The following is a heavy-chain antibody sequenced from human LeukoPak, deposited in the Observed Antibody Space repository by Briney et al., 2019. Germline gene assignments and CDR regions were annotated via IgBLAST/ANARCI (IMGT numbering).Heavy chain of an antibody. CDR2: INHSGST. CDR3: ARALDYGGNPGGY. D-gene: IGHD4-23*01. Sequence: PSETLSLTCAVYGGSFSGYYWIWLRHPPGKGLEWIGEINHSGSTNYNPSLKSRVTISVATSKNQFSLKLSSVTAADTAVYYCARALDYGGNPGGYWGQGTLVTVSS. V-gene: IGHV4-34*01. J-gene: IGHJ4*02. CDR1: GGSFSGYY.